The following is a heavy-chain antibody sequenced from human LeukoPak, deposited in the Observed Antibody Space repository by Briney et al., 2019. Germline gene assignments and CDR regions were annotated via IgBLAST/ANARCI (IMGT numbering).Heavy chain of an antibody. Sequence: GGSLRLSCAASGFTFSSYGMHWVRQAPGKGLEWVAVISYDGSNKYYAASVKGRVTISRDNSKNTLYLQMNSLRAEDTAVYYCAKDVGEYCSSTSCYGLNYFDYWGQGTLVTVSS. CDR2: ISYDGSNK. J-gene: IGHJ4*02. D-gene: IGHD2-2*01. CDR1: GFTFSSYG. CDR3: AKDVGEYCSSTSCYGLNYFDY. V-gene: IGHV3-30*18.